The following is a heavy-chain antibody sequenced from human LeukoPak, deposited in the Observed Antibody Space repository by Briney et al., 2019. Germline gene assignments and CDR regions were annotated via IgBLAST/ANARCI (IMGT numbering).Heavy chain of an antibody. J-gene: IGHJ4*02. CDR3: ARDLGWSSSH. V-gene: IGHV1-2*02. CDR1: GYTFTGHY. D-gene: IGHD6-6*01. Sequence: VASVKVSCKASGYTFTGHYMNWVRLAPGQGLEWMGWINPTGGTTYAQKFQDRVTMTRDTSINTAYMELSGPRSDDTAVYYCARDLGWSSSHWGQGTLVTVSS. CDR2: INPTGGT.